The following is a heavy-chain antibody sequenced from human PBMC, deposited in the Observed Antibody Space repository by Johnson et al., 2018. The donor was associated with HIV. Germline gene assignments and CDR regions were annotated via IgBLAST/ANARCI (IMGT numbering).Heavy chain of an antibody. Sequence: APGKGLEWVSVISSGGDTYYADSVKDRFTISRDNSKNTLYLQMNRLRAGDTAVFYCARSRWGSTLGALDIWGQGTMVTVSS. J-gene: IGHJ3*02. CDR3: ARSRWGSTLGALDI. V-gene: IGHV3-66*01. D-gene: IGHD1-26*01. CDR2: ISSGGDT.